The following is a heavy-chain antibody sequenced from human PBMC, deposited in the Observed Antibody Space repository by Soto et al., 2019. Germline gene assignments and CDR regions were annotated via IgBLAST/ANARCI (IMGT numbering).Heavy chain of an antibody. Sequence: QVQLVESGGGLVKPGGSLRLSCAASGFTFSDYYMTWIRQAPGKGLEWVSYIGSSGSTIYYADSVKGRFTNSRDNAKNSLYLQMNSLRAEDTAVYYCARARAAAGIPPPVGWFDPWGQGTLVTVSS. J-gene: IGHJ5*02. CDR1: GFTFSDYY. CDR2: IGSSGSTI. D-gene: IGHD6-13*01. CDR3: ARARAAAGIPPPVGWFDP. V-gene: IGHV3-11*04.